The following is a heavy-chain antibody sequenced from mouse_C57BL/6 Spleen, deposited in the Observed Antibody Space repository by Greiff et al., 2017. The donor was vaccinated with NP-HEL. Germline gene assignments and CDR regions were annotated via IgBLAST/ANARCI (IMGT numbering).Heavy chain of an antibody. D-gene: IGHD1-1*01. Sequence: VKLQQPGAELVKPGASVKLSCKASGYTFTSYWMHWVKQRPGRGLEWIGRIDPNSGGTKYNEQFKSKATLTVDKPSSTAYMQLSSLTSEDSAVYYCARRATVGEAWFAYWGQGTLVTVSA. CDR1: GYTFTSYW. J-gene: IGHJ3*01. CDR2: IDPNSGGT. CDR3: ARRATVGEAWFAY. V-gene: IGHV1-72*01.